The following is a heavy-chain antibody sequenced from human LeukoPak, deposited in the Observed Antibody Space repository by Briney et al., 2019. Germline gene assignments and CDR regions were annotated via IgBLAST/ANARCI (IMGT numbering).Heavy chain of an antibody. CDR3: ARAPADSFEY. CDR1: GFTFNSYA. V-gene: IGHV3-30-3*01. Sequence: GESLKISCAASGFTFNSYAMHWVRQAPGKGLEWVALISYDGSNKYYADSVKGRFTISRDNSKNTLHLQLNSLRTEDTAVFFCARAPADSFEYWGQGTLVTVPS. CDR2: ISYDGSNK. J-gene: IGHJ4*02.